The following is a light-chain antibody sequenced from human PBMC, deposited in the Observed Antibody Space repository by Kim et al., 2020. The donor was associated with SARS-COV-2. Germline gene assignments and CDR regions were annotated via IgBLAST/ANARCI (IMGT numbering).Light chain of an antibody. CDR3: QQYFSLST. CDR1: QNINNG. V-gene: IGKV1-5*03. CDR2: GAS. J-gene: IGKJ2*01. Sequence: LSADVGDRITITCRVSQNINNGLAWYQKKPGRAPKLLIYGASSRQSGVPTRFTGRGSGTEFSLTISSLQPDDFATYYCQQYFSLSTFGQGTKLEI.